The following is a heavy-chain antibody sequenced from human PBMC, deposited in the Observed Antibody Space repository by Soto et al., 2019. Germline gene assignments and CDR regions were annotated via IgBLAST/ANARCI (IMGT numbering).Heavy chain of an antibody. D-gene: IGHD6-19*01. CDR2: VGAYNGNT. V-gene: IGHV1-18*01. J-gene: IGHJ4*02. Sequence: GASVKVSCKASGYTFTIYGIIWVRQAPGQGLEWMGWVGAYNGNTNYAQKFQGRVTMTTDTSTSTAYMELRSLRSDDTAVYYCARDRGSGWFVYWGQGTQVTVSS. CDR3: ARDRGSGWFVY. CDR1: GYTFTIYG.